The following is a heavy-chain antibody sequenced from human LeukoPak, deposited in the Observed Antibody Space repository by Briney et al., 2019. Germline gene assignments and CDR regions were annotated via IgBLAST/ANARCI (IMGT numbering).Heavy chain of an antibody. Sequence: GGSLRLSCAASGLTFSSYSLNWVRQAPGKGLEWVSYISSIGTTIYYADSVKGRFTISRDNAKNLVYLQMNSLRAEDTAVYYCDPTAAGLHRTISTEYFQQWGESTLVSVA. CDR1: GLTFSSYS. CDR2: ISSIGTTI. J-gene: IGHJ1*01. CDR3: DPTAAGLHRTISTEYFQQ. V-gene: IGHV3-48*03. D-gene: IGHD6-13*01.